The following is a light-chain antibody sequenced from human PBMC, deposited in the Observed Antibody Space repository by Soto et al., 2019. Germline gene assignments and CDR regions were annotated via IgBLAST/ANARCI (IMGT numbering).Light chain of an antibody. CDR2: EVS. J-gene: IGLJ2*01. CDR3: TSYRSTLIVV. CDR1: SSDVGGYNY. Sequence: QSALTQPASVSGSPGQSITISCTGTSSDVGGYNYVSWYQQHPGKAPKLMIYEVSNRPSGVSNRFSGSKSGNTASLTISGLQAEDEADYSYTSYRSTLIVVFGGGTKVTVL. V-gene: IGLV2-14*01.